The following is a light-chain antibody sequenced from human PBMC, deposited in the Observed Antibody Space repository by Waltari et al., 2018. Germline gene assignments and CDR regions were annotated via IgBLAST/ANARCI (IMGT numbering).Light chain of an antibody. CDR1: QSISNY. V-gene: IGKV1-39*01. Sequence: DIQMTQSPSSLSASVEDRVTITCRASQSISNYLNWYQHKPGKAPKLLIYAASRLQSGVPSRFQGSGFWTDFTPPITSLQPEDFATYYCQQSLNTLWTFGPGTKVEIK. CDR3: QQSLNTLWT. CDR2: AAS. J-gene: IGKJ1*01.